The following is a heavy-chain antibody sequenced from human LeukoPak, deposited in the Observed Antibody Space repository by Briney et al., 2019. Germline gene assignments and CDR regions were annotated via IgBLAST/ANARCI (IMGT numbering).Heavy chain of an antibody. CDR3: ARAVWFGESHLTYYYYMDV. CDR2: IIPIFGTA. Sequence: GASVKVSCKASGGTFSSYAISWVRQAPGQGLEWMGGIIPIFGTANYAQKFQGRVTITADESTSTAYMELSSLRSEDTAVYYCARAVWFGESHLTYYYYMDVWGKGTTVTVSS. V-gene: IGHV1-69*13. CDR1: GGTFSSYA. J-gene: IGHJ6*03. D-gene: IGHD3-10*01.